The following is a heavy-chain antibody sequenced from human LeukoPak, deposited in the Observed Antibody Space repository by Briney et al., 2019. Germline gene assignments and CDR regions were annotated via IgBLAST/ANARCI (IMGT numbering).Heavy chain of an antibody. CDR2: INPHSGGT. J-gene: IGHJ4*02. CDR3: ARERLGELSFDDFDY. V-gene: IGHV1-2*06. CDR1: GYTFTGYY. D-gene: IGHD3-16*02. Sequence: GASVKVSCKASGYTFTGYYMHWVRQAPGQGLEWMGRINPHSGGTNYAQNFQDRVTMTRDTSISTAYLELSSLRSADTAVYYCARERLGELSFDDFDYWGQGTLVTVSS.